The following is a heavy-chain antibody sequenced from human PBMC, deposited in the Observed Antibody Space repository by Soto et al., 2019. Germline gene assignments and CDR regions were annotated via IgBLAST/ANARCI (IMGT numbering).Heavy chain of an antibody. CDR2: IYHSGST. Sequence: SENPSLTRAVSCCPISSGGYSRGWIPPPPGKGLEWIGYIYHSGSTYYNPSLKSRVTISVDRSKNQFSLKLSSVTAADSAVYYCARHPDYRNNNFYYDMDVWGQGTTVTVSS. D-gene: IGHD4-4*01. V-gene: IGHV4-30-2*01. CDR1: CCPISSGGYS. CDR3: ARHPDYRNNNFYYDMDV. J-gene: IGHJ6*02.